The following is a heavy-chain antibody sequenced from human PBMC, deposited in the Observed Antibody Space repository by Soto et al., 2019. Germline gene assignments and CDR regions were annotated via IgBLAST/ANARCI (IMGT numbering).Heavy chain of an antibody. CDR1: GFTFSSYV. V-gene: IGHV3-23*01. CDR2: ISGSGGST. J-gene: IGHJ4*02. D-gene: IGHD4-4*01. CDR3: ATDSNDYRCYCFGH. Sequence: EVQLLESGGGLVQPGGSLRLSCAASGFTFSSYVMSWVRQAPGKGLEWDSAISGSGGSTYYADSVKGRFTISRDTSKNTLDPEMNILRTEDTAVYYCATDSNDYRCYCFGHWGQGTLVTVFS.